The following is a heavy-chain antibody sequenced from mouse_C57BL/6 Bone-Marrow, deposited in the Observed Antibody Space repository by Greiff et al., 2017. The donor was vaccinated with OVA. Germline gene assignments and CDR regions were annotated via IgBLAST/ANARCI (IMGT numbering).Heavy chain of an antibody. CDR3: TRGGLLDYGSRGGYAMDY. D-gene: IGHD1-1*01. V-gene: IGHV1-5*01. CDR2: IYPGNSDT. J-gene: IGHJ4*01. Sequence: DVQLQESGPVLARPGASVKMSCKTSGYTFTSYWMHWVKQRPGQGLEWIGAIYPGNSDTSYNQKFKGKAKLTAVTSASTAYMELSSLTNEDSAVYYCTRGGLLDYGSRGGYAMDYWGQGTSVTVSS. CDR1: GYTFTSYW.